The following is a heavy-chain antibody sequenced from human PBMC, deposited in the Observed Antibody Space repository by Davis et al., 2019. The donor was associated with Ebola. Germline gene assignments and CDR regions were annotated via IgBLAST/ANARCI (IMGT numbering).Heavy chain of an antibody. D-gene: IGHD3-10*01. CDR1: GYTFIGHY. J-gene: IGHJ4*02. CDR3: TRAIMVYGSGNFYNSISYFDY. CDR2: ISTYTGNT. V-gene: IGHV1-18*04. Sequence: ASVKVSCKASGYTFIGHYLHWVRQAPGQGLEWMGWISTYTGNTHYAQRLQGRVTMTTDTSTSTAYMELRSLRSDDTAVYYCTRAIMVYGSGNFYNSISYFDYWGQGTLVTVSS.